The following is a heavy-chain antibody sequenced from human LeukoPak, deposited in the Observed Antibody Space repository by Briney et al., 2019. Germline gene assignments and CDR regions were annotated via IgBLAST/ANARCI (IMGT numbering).Heavy chain of an antibody. CDR3: ARDRGHHYDSSGYYRGDAFDI. D-gene: IGHD3-22*01. CDR1: GFTFSSYW. V-gene: IGHV3-74*01. CDR2: INSDGSST. J-gene: IGHJ3*02. Sequence: PGGPLRLSCAASGFTFSSYWMPGVRQAPGKGLVWFSRINSDGSSTSYEDSVKGRFTISRDNAKNTLYLQMNSLRAEDTAVYYCARDRGHHYDSSGYYRGDAFDIWGQGTMVTVSS.